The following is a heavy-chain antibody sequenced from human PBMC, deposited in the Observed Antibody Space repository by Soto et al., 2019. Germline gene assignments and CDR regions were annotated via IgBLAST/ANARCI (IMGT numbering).Heavy chain of an antibody. CDR1: GVTFIDYG. J-gene: IGHJ5*02. CDR3: AKLYCSGGSCYWDNLFDP. CDR2: ISGSGGST. Sequence: GRSLRLCWGAAGVTFIDYGRSWVRQAPGKGLEWVSAISGSGGSTYYADSVKGRFTISGDNSKNTLYLQMNSLRAEDTAVYYCAKLYCSGGSCYWDNLFDPWGQGTLVTVSS. V-gene: IGHV3-23*01. D-gene: IGHD2-15*01.